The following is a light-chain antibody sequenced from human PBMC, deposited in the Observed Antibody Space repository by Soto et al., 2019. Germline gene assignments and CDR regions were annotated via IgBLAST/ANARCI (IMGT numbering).Light chain of an antibody. V-gene: IGLV2-14*03. CDR1: SSDVGGYNF. Sequence: QSALAQPASVSGSPGQSLTISCTGTSSDVGGYNFVSWYQQYPGKAPKLMIYDVSSRPSGMSTRFSGSKSGNTASLTISGLQAEDEADYYCSSYARNRDVLFGGGTKLTVL. J-gene: IGLJ2*01. CDR3: SSYARNRDVL. CDR2: DVS.